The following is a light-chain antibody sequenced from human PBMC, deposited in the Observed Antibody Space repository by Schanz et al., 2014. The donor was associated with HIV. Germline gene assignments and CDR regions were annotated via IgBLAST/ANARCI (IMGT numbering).Light chain of an antibody. Sequence: EIVLTQSPATLSLSPGERATLSCRASQSINNYLAWYQQKPGQAPRLLIYDASNRATGIPARFSGSGSGTDFTLTINRLEPEDFAVYYCQQYGVSPPWTFGQGTKVEIK. CDR2: DAS. J-gene: IGKJ1*01. CDR3: QQYGVSPPWT. V-gene: IGKV3-11*01. CDR1: QSINNY.